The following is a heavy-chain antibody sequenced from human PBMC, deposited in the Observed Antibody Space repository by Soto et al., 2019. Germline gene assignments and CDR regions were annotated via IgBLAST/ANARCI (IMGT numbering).Heavy chain of an antibody. D-gene: IGHD3-22*01. J-gene: IGHJ6*01. Sequence: PSETLSLTCTVSGGSISSYYWSWIRQPAGRGLEWIGRIYTSGSTNYNPSLKSRVTMSVDTSKNQFSLKLSSVTAADTAVYYCARQSSAYPYYYGMDVWGQGTTVIVSS. CDR2: IYTSGST. V-gene: IGHV4-4*07. CDR3: ARQSSAYPYYYGMDV. CDR1: GGSISSYY.